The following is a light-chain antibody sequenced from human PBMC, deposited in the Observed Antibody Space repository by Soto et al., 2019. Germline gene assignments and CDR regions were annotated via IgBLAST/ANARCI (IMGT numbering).Light chain of an antibody. CDR1: SSDVGGYNY. Sequence: QSALTQPASVSGSPGQSITISCTGTSSDVGGYNYVSWYQQHPGKAPKLMIYDVSNRPSGVSNRLSGSKSGNTASLTISGLQAEDEADYYCSSYTSSRTHNYVFGTGTKVTIL. CDR3: SSYTSSRTHNYV. CDR2: DVS. J-gene: IGLJ1*01. V-gene: IGLV2-14*01.